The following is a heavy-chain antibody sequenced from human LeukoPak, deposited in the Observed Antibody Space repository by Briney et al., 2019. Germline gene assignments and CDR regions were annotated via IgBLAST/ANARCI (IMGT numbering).Heavy chain of an antibody. D-gene: IGHD6-19*01. CDR2: MNPNNGNT. Sequence: GSVKVSCKASGYTLSSYDINWVRQATGQGLEWVGWMNPNNGNTGYAQKFQGRVTMTRNTSISTAYMELSSLTSEDTAVYYCARRVAGVDCWGQGTLVTVSS. V-gene: IGHV1-8*01. J-gene: IGHJ4*02. CDR3: ARRVAGVDC. CDR1: GYTLSSYD.